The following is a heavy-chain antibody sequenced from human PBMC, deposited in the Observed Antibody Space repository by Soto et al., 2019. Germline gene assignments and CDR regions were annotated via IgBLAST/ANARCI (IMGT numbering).Heavy chain of an antibody. V-gene: IGHV6-1*01. J-gene: IGHJ6*02. CDR2: TYYRSKWYN. Sequence: PSETLSLTCAISGDSVSSNSAAWNWIRQSPSRGLEWLGRTYYRSKWYNDYAVSVKSRITINPDTSKNQFSLQLNSVTPEDTAVYYCARGYSSGWYVHSYYYYYGMDVWGQGTTVTVSS. D-gene: IGHD6-19*01. CDR3: ARGYSSGWYVHSYYYYYGMDV. CDR1: GDSVSSNSAA.